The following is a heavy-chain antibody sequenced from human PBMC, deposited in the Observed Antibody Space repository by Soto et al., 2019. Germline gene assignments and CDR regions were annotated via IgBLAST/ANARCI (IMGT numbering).Heavy chain of an antibody. CDR1: GFTFRSYA. CDR2: TGGGGVST. Sequence: EVQLLESGGGLVEPGGSLRLSCAASGFTFRSYAMTWVRQAPGKGLEWVSYTGGGGVSTYYADSVKGRFTSSRDYSKNTRYLQMNSLRAEDTALYYCAKIVGGGSHHDAFDIWGQGTMVTVSS. V-gene: IGHV3-23*01. D-gene: IGHD2-15*01. J-gene: IGHJ3*02. CDR3: AKIVGGGSHHDAFDI.